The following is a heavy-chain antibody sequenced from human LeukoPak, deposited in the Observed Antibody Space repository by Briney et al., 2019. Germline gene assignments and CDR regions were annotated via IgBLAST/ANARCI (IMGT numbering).Heavy chain of an antibody. J-gene: IGHJ1*01. CDR2: IYYSGST. CDR3: ARVFHCSSTSCYSEYFQH. D-gene: IGHD2-2*01. Sequence: PSETLSLTCTVSGGSISSYYWSWIRQPPGKGLEWIGYIYYSGSTNYNPSLKSRVTMSVDTSKNQFSLKLSSVTAADTAVYYCARVFHCSSTSCYSEYFQHWGQGTLVTVSS. V-gene: IGHV4-59*01. CDR1: GGSISSYY.